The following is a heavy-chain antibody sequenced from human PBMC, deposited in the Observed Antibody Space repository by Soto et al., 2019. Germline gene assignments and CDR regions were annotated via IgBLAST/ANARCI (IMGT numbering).Heavy chain of an antibody. V-gene: IGHV3-23*01. J-gene: IGHJ4*02. CDR3: AKADYSYSWAPGDY. CDR2: ISGSGDTT. Sequence: GGSLRLSCVISRLTFSNYALNWVRQAPGKGLERGSSISGSGDTTYYADSVKGRFTISRDNSKNTLYLQMNSLRVEDTALFYCAKADYSYSWAPGDYWGQGTLVTVSS. CDR1: RLTFSNYA. D-gene: IGHD6-13*01.